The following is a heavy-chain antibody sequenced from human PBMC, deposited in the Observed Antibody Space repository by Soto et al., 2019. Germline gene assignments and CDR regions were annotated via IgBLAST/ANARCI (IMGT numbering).Heavy chain of an antibody. Sequence: QVQLVQSGAEVKKPGSSVKVSCKASGGTLISNAISWVRQAPGQGLEWMGGIIPILGSANYAQKFQDRVTITADESTSTTYMELNSLRSEDAAVYYCASRERVDAFDIWGQWTMVTVSS. D-gene: IGHD1-26*01. CDR2: IIPILGSA. CDR1: GGTLISNA. V-gene: IGHV1-69*01. J-gene: IGHJ3*02. CDR3: ASRERVDAFDI.